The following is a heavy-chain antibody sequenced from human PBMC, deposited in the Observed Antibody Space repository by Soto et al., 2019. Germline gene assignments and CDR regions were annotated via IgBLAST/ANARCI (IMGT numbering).Heavy chain of an antibody. V-gene: IGHV5-51*01. CDR2: IYPGDSDT. CDR3: ERMKHDPSKGYCTMDV. Sequence: GESLKISCKGSGYSFSTYWIGWVRQMPGKGLEWMGMIYPGDSDTRYSPSFQGQVTISADKSISTAYLQWSRLKASDTAMYYCERMKHDPSKGYCTMDVWGQGTTVTVSS. D-gene: IGHD2-8*01. J-gene: IGHJ6*02. CDR1: GYSFSTYW.